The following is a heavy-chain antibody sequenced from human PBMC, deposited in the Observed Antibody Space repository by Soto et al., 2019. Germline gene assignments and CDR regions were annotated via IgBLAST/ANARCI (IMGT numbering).Heavy chain of an antibody. Sequence: GGSLRLSCAASGFTVSSNYMSWVRQAPGKGLEWVSVIYSGGSTYYADSVKGRFTISRDNSKNTLYLQMNSLRAEDTAVYYCARDQGRRFLEWFPNSYYYGMDVWGQGTTVTVSS. J-gene: IGHJ6*02. D-gene: IGHD3-3*01. CDR2: IYSGGST. V-gene: IGHV3-66*01. CDR3: ARDQGRRFLEWFPNSYYYGMDV. CDR1: GFTVSSNY.